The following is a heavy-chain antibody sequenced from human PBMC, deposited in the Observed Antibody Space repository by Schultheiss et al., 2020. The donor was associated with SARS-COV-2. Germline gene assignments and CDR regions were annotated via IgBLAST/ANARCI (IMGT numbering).Heavy chain of an antibody. D-gene: IGHD1-1*01. CDR2: IYYSGST. V-gene: IGHV4-59*01. CDR3: ARAGTKWFDP. CDR1: GGSISSYY. Sequence: SETLSLTCTVSGGSISSYYWSWIRQPPGKGLEWIGYIYYSGSTNYNPSLKSRVTMSVDTSKNQFSLKLSSVTAADTAVYYCARAGTKWFDPWGQGTLVTVSS. J-gene: IGHJ5*02.